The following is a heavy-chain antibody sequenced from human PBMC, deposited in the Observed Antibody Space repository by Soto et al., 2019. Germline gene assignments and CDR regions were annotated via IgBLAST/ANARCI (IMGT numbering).Heavy chain of an antibody. V-gene: IGHV1-8*01. J-gene: IGHJ5*02. D-gene: IGHD4-17*01. Sequence: QVQLVQSGAEVKKPGASVKVSCKASGNTFTNYDINWVRQATGQGLEYLGWMNPNSGDTAYVQKFQGRVTMTWDTSITTAYMKLRSLRSADTAVYFCAGGVKYGAYSRWFDPWGQGTLVTVSS. CDR3: AGGVKYGAYSRWFDP. CDR1: GNTFTNYD. CDR2: MNPNSGDT.